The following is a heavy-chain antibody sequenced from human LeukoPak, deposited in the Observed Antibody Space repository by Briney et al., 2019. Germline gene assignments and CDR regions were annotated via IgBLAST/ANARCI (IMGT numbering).Heavy chain of an antibody. J-gene: IGHJ4*02. CDR3: ASRSIAALDY. CDR1: GYTFSIYG. D-gene: IGHD6-6*01. CDR2: IIPIFGTA. V-gene: IGHV1-69*06. Sequence: SVKVSCKASGYTFSIYGFSWVRQAPGQGLEWMGGIIPIFGTANYAQKFQGRVTITADKSTSTAYMELSSLRSEDTAVYYCASRSIAALDYWGQGTLVTVSS.